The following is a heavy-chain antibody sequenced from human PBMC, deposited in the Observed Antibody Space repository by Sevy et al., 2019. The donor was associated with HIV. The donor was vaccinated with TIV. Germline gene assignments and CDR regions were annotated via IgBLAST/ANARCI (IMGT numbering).Heavy chain of an antibody. V-gene: IGHV4-39*01. CDR3: ARRRVEDYYGSGTPPLVNGPFDI. Sequence: ETLTLTCTVSGGSISNSDSYWGWIRQPPGKGLGWIGSIYYSGSTYYNPSLKSRVTLSVDTSKNQFSLKVNSVTAADTALYYCARRRVEDYYGSGTPPLVNGPFDIWGQGTMVTVSS. J-gene: IGHJ3*02. CDR2: IYYSGST. D-gene: IGHD3-10*01. CDR1: GGSISNSDSY.